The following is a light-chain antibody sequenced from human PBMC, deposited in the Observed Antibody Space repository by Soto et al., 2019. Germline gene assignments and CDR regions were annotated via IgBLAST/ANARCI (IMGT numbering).Light chain of an antibody. CDR1: QGIDNY. J-gene: IGKJ1*01. CDR3: QLLSGYPGT. Sequence: IQLTQSPSSLSASVGDRVTITCRASQGIDNYLAWYQQKPGTAPKLLIYAASTLQSGVPSRFSGRGSGTDFTLIISSLQPEDFATYSCQLLSGYPGTFGQGTKVKSN. V-gene: IGKV1-9*01. CDR2: AAS.